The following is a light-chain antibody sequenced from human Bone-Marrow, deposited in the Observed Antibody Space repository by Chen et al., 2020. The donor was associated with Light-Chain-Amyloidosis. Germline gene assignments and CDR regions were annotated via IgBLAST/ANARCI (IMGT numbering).Light chain of an antibody. CDR2: EFT. V-gene: IGLV2-8*01. CDR1: SGDVGRYNY. J-gene: IGLJ2*01. CDR3: SSYACDNYYVV. Sequence: QSALTQPPSASGAPGQSVTISCTGTSGDVGRYNYDSWYQQNPGKAPKLMIYEFTQRPYGVPGRFSGSKSGNTASLTVSGLQADDEADYYCSSYACDNYYVVFGGGTKLTVL.